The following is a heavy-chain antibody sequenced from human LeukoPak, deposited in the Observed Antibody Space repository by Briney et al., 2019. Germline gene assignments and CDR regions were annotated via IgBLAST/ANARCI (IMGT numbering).Heavy chain of an antibody. CDR3: ATDLRGHIVGATAFP. CDR1: GYTFTSYY. V-gene: IGHV1-46*01. Sequence: GASVKVSCKASGYTFTSYYMHWVRQAPGQGLEWMGIINPSGGSTSYAQKFQGRVTMTEDTSTDTAYMELSSLRSEDTAVYYCATDLRGHIVGATAFPWGQGTLVTVSS. J-gene: IGHJ5*02. D-gene: IGHD1-26*01. CDR2: INPSGGST.